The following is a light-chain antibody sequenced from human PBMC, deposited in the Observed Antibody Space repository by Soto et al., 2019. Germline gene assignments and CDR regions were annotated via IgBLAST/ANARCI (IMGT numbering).Light chain of an antibody. CDR1: QGVSSY. Sequence: EIVLTQSPATLSLSPGERATLSCRASQGVSSYLAWYQQKPGQAPRLLIYDAPNRATGIPARFSGSGPGTDFTLTISSLEPEDFAVYYCQQRSNWLTFGGGTKVEIK. J-gene: IGKJ4*01. V-gene: IGKV3D-11*01. CDR3: QQRSNWLT. CDR2: DAP.